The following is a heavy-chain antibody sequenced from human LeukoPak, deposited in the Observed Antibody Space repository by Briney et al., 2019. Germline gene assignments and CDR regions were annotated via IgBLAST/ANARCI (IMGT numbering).Heavy chain of an antibody. J-gene: IGHJ5*01. D-gene: IGHD6-19*01. Sequence: GGSLRLSCAVSGFTVSDNYMSWVRQAPGKGLNWVSIIYCGISNTHYADSVKGRFTISRDNSKNTVYLQMNSLRAEDTAVYYCAREFRQTYTSGWSLDSWGQGTLVTVSS. CDR3: AREFRQTYTSGWSLDS. CDR1: GFTVSDNY. V-gene: IGHV3-53*01. CDR2: IYCGISNT.